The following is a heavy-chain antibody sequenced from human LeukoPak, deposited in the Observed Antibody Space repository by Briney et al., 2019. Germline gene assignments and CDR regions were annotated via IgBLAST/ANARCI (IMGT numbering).Heavy chain of an antibody. D-gene: IGHD6-19*01. CDR2: ISGNGGST. V-gene: IGHV3-23*01. CDR3: AKIERWLVHGFDL. J-gene: IGHJ2*01. CDR1: GFTFSSYG. Sequence: GGSLRLSCAASGFTFSSYGMSWVRQAPGKGLEWVASISGNGGSTYYADSVKGRFTISRDNSRNAVFLQMISPRDDDTAIYYCAKIERWLVHGFDLWGRGTLVTVSS.